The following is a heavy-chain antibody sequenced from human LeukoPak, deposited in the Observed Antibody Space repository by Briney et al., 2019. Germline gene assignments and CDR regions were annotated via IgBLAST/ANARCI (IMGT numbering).Heavy chain of an antibody. CDR3: ARGYYYYYKDV. CDR1: GFTFSSYS. CDR2: ITSGSSYI. J-gene: IGHJ6*03. Sequence: GGSLRLSCTASGFTFSSYSMSWVRQAPGKGLEWVSSITSGSSYIYYADSVKGRFTISRDNAKNSLYLQMNSLRAEDTAVYYCARGYYYYYKDVWGKGTTVTVSS. V-gene: IGHV3-21*01.